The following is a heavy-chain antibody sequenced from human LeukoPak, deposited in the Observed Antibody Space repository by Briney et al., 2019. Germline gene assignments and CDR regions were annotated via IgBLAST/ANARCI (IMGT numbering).Heavy chain of an antibody. D-gene: IGHD3-10*01. CDR2: IYYSGST. V-gene: IGHV4-59*01. J-gene: IGHJ5*02. CDR3: ARGGSGSYHKGWFDT. CDR1: GGSISSYY. Sequence: PSETLSLTCTVSGGSISSYYWSWIRQPPGKGLEWIGYIYYSGSTNYNPSLKSRVTISVDTSKNQFSLKLSSVTAADTAVYYCARGGSGSYHKGWFDTWGQGTLVTVSS.